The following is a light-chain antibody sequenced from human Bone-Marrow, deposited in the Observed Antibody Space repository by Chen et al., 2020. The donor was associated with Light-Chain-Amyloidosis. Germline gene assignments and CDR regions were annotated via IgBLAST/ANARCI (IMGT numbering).Light chain of an antibody. V-gene: IGLV3-25*03. CDR2: RDN. Sequence: SYELTQPPSVSVSPGQTARITCSGDDLPTKYAYWYQKKPGQAPLLVIHRDNERPSGISERFSGSSSGTTATLTISGVQAEDEADYHCQSADSSGTYDVIVGGGTKLTVL. J-gene: IGLJ2*01. CDR1: DLPTKY. CDR3: QSADSSGTYDVI.